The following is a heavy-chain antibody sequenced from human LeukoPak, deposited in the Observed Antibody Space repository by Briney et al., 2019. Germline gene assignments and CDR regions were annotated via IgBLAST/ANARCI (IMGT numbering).Heavy chain of an antibody. Sequence: GGSLSLPFAGSGFTFSSYGMHWVRQAPGKGLEWVAFIRYDGSNKYYADSVKGRFTISRDNSKNTLYLQMNSLRAEDTAVYYCAKDGATHYDILTAQLRNRRPPYSFDYWGQGTLVTVSS. CDR2: IRYDGSNK. CDR3: AKDGATHYDILTAQLRNRRPPYSFDY. D-gene: IGHD3-9*01. V-gene: IGHV3-30*02. CDR1: GFTFSSYG. J-gene: IGHJ4*02.